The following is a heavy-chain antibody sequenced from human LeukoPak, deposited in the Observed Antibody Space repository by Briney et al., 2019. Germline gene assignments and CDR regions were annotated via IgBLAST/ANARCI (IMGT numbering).Heavy chain of an antibody. CDR2: IIPILGIA. V-gene: IGHV1-69*04. Sequence: SVKVSCKASGGTFSSYAISWVRQAPGQGLEWMGRIIPILGIANYAQKFQGRVTITADKSTSTAYMELSSLRSEDTAVYYCAPTRYYDSSGDLGYWGQGTLVTVSP. D-gene: IGHD3-22*01. J-gene: IGHJ4*02. CDR3: APTRYYDSSGDLGY. CDR1: GGTFSSYA.